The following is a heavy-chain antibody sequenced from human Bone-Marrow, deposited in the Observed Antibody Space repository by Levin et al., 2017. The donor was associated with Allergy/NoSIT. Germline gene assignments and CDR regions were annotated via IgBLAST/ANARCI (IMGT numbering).Heavy chain of an antibody. CDR1: GFRFSDSA. D-gene: IGHD3-3*01. V-gene: IGHV3-73*01. CDR3: SRLGYFDFWSGYSGYYYYMDV. CDR2: IRSKANTYAT. J-gene: IGHJ6*03. Sequence: LSLTCAASGFRFSDSAIHWVRQASGKGLEWLGRIRSKANTYATAYAASVKGRFTISRDDSKNTAYLQMNSLKSDDSAVYYCSRLGYFDFWSGYSGYYYYMDVWGKGTTVTVSS.